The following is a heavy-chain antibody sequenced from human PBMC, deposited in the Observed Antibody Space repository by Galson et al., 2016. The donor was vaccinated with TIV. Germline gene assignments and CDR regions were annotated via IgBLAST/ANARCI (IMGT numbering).Heavy chain of an antibody. V-gene: IGHV1-8*01. Sequence: SVKVSCKASGYTFNNYDTSWVRQATGQGLEWMGWMNPNSGNAGYAQKFQGRVTMTSNTSVNTAYMEVRSLRFKDTAVYYCARARRGYCSGGSCLPGYWGQGTLVTVSS. D-gene: IGHD2-15*01. CDR2: MNPNSGNA. J-gene: IGHJ4*02. CDR1: GYTFNNYD. CDR3: ARARRGYCSGGSCLPGY.